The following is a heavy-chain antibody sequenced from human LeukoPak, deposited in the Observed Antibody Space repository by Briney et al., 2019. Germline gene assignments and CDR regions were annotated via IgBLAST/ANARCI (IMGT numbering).Heavy chain of an antibody. Sequence: GGSLRLSCSATGFIFSSDWMKWVRQAPGKGLEWVAAIKQDGSAKHYGHSVKGRFTISRDNAKNTLYLEMNTLRAEDTAVYYCATGEGHWGQGTLVTVSS. V-gene: IGHV3-7*01. CDR2: IKQDGSAK. CDR3: ATGEGH. J-gene: IGHJ4*02. CDR1: GFIFSSDW. D-gene: IGHD2-21*01.